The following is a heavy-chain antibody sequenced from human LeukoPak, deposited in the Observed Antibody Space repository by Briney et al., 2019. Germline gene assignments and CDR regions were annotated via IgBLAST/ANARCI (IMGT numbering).Heavy chain of an antibody. CDR2: IYYSGTT. J-gene: IGHJ6*03. V-gene: IGHV4-59*12. D-gene: IGHD3-22*01. CDR1: GGSISNYY. CDR3: ARTYDSPGYYSPDYYYMDV. Sequence: PSETLSLTCTVSGGSISNYYWNWIRQPPGKGLEWIGYIYYSGTTNYNPSLKSRVSMSVDTSKNQFSLKLSSVTAADTAVYYCARTYDSPGYYSPDYYYMDVWGKGTTVTISS.